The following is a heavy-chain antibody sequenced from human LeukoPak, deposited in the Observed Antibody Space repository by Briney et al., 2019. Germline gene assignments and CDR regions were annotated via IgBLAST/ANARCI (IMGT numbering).Heavy chain of an antibody. CDR2: IKQDGSEK. D-gene: IGHD6-19*01. V-gene: IGHV3-7*01. J-gene: IGHJ6*02. Sequence: PGGSLRLSCAASGFTFSSYWMSWVRQAPGKGLEWVANIKQDGSEKYYVDSVKGRFTISRDNAKNSLYLQMNSLRAEDTAVYYCAKDPSSGWYRWSMDVWGQGTTVTVSS. CDR3: AKDPSSGWYRWSMDV. CDR1: GFTFSSYW.